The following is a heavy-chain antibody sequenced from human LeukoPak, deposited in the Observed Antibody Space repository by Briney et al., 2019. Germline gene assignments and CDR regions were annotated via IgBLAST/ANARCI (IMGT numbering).Heavy chain of an antibody. Sequence: GGSLRLSCAASEFTFSSYAMHWVRQAPGKGLEWVAVISYDGSNKYYADSVKGRFTISRDNSKNTLYLQMNSLRAEDTAVYYCAMQPGYYDSSGYYPGAFDIWGQGTMVTVSS. CDR2: ISYDGSNK. D-gene: IGHD3-22*01. CDR3: AMQPGYYDSSGYYPGAFDI. V-gene: IGHV3-30-3*01. J-gene: IGHJ3*02. CDR1: EFTFSSYA.